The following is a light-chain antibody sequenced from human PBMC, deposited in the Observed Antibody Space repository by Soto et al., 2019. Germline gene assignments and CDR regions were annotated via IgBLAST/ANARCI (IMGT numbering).Light chain of an antibody. Sequence: QSVLTQPPSASGTPGQRVTISCSGSSSNIGSNYVYWYQQLPGTAPKLLIYSNNQRPSGVPDRFSGSKSGTSASLAISGLRSEDEADYYCFSYTSSSTSYVFGPGTKLTVL. CDR2: SNN. CDR1: SSNIGSNY. J-gene: IGLJ1*01. CDR3: FSYTSSSTSYV. V-gene: IGLV1-47*02.